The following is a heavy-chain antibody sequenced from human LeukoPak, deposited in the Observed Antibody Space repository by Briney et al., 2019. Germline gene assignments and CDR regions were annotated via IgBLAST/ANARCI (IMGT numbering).Heavy chain of an antibody. V-gene: IGHV3-23*01. CDR2: ISDTGGST. CDR3: AKHHDSSGYYYNY. J-gene: IGHJ4*02. CDR1: GFTFSSNA. D-gene: IGHD3-22*01. Sequence: GGSLRLSCAASGFTFSSNAMSWVRQAPGKGLEWVSSISDTGGSTYYADSVKGRFTISRDNSKNTLYLQMNSLRAEDTALYYCAKHHDSSGYYYNYWGQGTLVTVSS.